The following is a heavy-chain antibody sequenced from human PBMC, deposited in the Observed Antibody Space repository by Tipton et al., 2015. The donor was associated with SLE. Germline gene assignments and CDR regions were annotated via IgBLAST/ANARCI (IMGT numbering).Heavy chain of an antibody. V-gene: IGHV4-59*08. J-gene: IGHJ3*02. CDR1: GGSISSYY. CDR2: IYYSGST. Sequence: TLSLTCTVSGGSISSYYWSWIRQPPGKGLEWIGYIYYSGSTNYNPSLKSRVTISVDTSKNQFSLKLSSVTAADTAVYYCASTRHGDSGIYPGAFDIWGQGTMVTVSP. D-gene: IGHD1-26*01. CDR3: ASTRHGDSGIYPGAFDI.